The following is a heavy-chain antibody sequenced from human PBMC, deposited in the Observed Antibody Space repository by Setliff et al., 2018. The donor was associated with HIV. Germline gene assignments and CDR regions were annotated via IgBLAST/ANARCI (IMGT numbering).Heavy chain of an antibody. V-gene: IGHV4-38-2*01. CDR3: ARARGPPLPVLDF. D-gene: IGHD3-10*01. CDR2: IYYRGSA. CDR1: GYSISSGCY. Sequence: PSETLSLTCAVSGYSISSGCYWGWVRQSPGKGLEWIGVIYYRGSAYYNLSLQSRVTLSVDTSKNSFSLHLTSVTAADTAVYFCARARGPPLPVLDFWGPGTLVTVSS. J-gene: IGHJ4*02.